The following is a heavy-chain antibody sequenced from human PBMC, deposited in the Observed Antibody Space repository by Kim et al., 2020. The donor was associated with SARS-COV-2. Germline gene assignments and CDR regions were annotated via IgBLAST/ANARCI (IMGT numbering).Heavy chain of an antibody. CDR3: ARGGVTIFGAVIMGYYYMDG. CDR1: GFTFSSSP. J-gene: IGHJ6*03. Sequence: GGSLRLSCAASGFTFSSSPMTWVRQAPGRGLEWVSSIGGSVESTFYAVSVKGRFTISRDNSKHTLYLQMNSLRADDTAVYYCARGGVTIFGAVIMGYYYMDGGGEGTGVTVSS. CDR2: IGGSVEST. D-gene: IGHD3-3*01. V-gene: IGHV3-23*01.